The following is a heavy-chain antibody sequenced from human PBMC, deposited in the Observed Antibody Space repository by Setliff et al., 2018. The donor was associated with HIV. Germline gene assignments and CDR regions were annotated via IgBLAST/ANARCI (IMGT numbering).Heavy chain of an antibody. D-gene: IGHD3-16*01. Sequence: PSETLSLTCTVSGGSISSSSYYWGCIRQPPGKGLEWIGSIYYTGSANYNPSLKSRVTMSVDTSKNQFSLKLSSVTAADTAVYYCARRTLITGYDYWGQGTLVTVSS. CDR1: GGSISSSSYY. J-gene: IGHJ4*02. CDR3: ARRTLITGYDY. CDR2: IYYTGSA. V-gene: IGHV4-39*01.